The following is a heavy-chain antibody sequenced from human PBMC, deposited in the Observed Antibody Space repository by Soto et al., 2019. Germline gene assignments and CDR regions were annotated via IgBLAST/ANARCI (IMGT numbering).Heavy chain of an antibody. V-gene: IGHV4-31*03. CDR2: IYYSGST. J-gene: IGHJ3*02. D-gene: IGHD1-1*01. Sequence: TLSLTCTVSGGSISSGGYYWSWIRQHPGKGLEWIGYIYYSGSTYYNPSLKSRVTISVDTSKNQFSLKLSSVTAADTAVYYCARVAANWNDVAFDIWGQGTMVTVSS. CDR1: GGSISSGGYY. CDR3: ARVAANWNDVAFDI.